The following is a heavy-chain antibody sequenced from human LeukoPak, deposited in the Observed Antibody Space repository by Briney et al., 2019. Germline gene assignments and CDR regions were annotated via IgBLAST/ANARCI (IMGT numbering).Heavy chain of an antibody. CDR2: ISFSGGST. Sequence: GGSLRLSCAASGFTFSGSAMSWVRQAPGKGLEWVSLISFSGGSTYYADSVKGRFTISRDNSKDTLYLQMNSLRAEDTAIYYCARDIQLSTWGLGTMVTVSS. V-gene: IGHV3-23*01. D-gene: IGHD5-24*01. CDR3: ARDIQLST. CDR1: GFTFSGSA. J-gene: IGHJ3*01.